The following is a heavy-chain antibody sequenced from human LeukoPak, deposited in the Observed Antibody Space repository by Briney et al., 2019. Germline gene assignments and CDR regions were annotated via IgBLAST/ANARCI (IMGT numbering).Heavy chain of an antibody. V-gene: IGHV1-2*02. CDR2: INPNSGGT. J-gene: IGHJ4*02. D-gene: IGHD3-22*01. CDR3: ARGVSSGYYLYYFDY. CDR1: GYTFTGYY. Sequence: GASVKVSCKASGYTFTGYYMHWVRQAPGQGLEWMGWINPNSGGTNYAQKFQGRVTMTRDPSISTAYMELSRLRSDDTAVYYCARGVSSGYYLYYFDYWGQGTLVTVSS.